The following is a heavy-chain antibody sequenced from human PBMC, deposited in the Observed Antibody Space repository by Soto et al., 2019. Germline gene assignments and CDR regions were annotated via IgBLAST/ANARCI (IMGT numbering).Heavy chain of an antibody. CDR1: GYTFASYD. CDR3: AREETSKYNWFDP. V-gene: IGHV1-8*01. J-gene: IGHJ5*02. Sequence: ASVKVSCKASGYTFASYDINWVRQATGQGLEWMGWMNPNSGNTGYAQKFQGRVTMTRNTSISTAYMELSSLRSEDTAVYYCAREETSKYNWFDPWGQGTLVTVSS. CDR2: MNPNSGNT.